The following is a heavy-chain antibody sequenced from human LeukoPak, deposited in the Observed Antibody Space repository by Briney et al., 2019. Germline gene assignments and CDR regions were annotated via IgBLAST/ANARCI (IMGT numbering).Heavy chain of an antibody. V-gene: IGHV7-4-1*02. D-gene: IGHD6-19*01. Sequence: EASVTVSCEASGYTSTSYAMNWVRQAPGQGLEWMGWINTNTGNPTYAQGFTGRFVFSLDTSVSTAYLQISSLKAEDTAVYYCARVGGGPGIAVAGNGYWGQGTLVTVSS. J-gene: IGHJ4*02. CDR1: GYTSTSYA. CDR3: ARVGGGPGIAVAGNGY. CDR2: INTNTGNP.